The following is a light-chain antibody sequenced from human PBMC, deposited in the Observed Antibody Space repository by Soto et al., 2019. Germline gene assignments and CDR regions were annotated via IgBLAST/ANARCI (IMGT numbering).Light chain of an antibody. CDR3: QVWESSSDQRI. J-gene: IGLJ2*01. Sequence: SYELTQPPSASAAPGQTARITGGGANIGGKSVHWYQQKAGQAPVVVVYDDNKRPSGIPERFSGSNSGDTATLTISRVEAVDEADYYCQVWESSSDQRIFGGGTKLTVL. CDR1: NIGGKS. CDR2: DDN. V-gene: IGLV3-21*02.